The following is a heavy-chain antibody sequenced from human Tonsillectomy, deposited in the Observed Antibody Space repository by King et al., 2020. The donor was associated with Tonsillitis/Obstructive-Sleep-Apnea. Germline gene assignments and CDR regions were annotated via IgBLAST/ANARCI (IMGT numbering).Heavy chain of an antibody. CDR2: ISAYNGNT. CDR3: ARGLTVLQDYYYYYYMEV. J-gene: IGHJ6*03. Sequence: QLVQAGAEVKKPGASVKVSCKASGYTFTSYGISWVRQAPGQGLEWMGWISAYNGNTNYAQKLQGRVTMTTDTSTSTAYMELRSLRSDDTAVYYCARGLTVLQDYYYYYYMEVWGKGTTETVSS. D-gene: IGHD2-15*01. V-gene: IGHV1-18*01. CDR1: GYTFTSYG.